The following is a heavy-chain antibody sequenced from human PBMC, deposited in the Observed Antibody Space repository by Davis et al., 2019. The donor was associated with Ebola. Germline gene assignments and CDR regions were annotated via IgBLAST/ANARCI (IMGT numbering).Heavy chain of an antibody. V-gene: IGHV4-4*07. Sequence: PSETLSLTCTVSGDSISDAYWTWIRQPAGKGLEWIGRLYFSGSITYNPSLKSRVTMSVDRSKNQFSLKLTAVTAADTAVYYCAGLLRSLEWGDYWGQGALVAVSS. CDR1: GDSISDAY. CDR2: LYFSGSI. D-gene: IGHD3-3*01. J-gene: IGHJ4*02. CDR3: AGLLRSLEWGDY.